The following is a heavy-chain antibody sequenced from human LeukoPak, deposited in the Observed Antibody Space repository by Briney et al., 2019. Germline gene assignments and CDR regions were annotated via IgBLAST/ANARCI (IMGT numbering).Heavy chain of an antibody. J-gene: IGHJ3*02. V-gene: IGHV1-46*01. D-gene: IGHD2-2*01. CDR1: GYTFTSYY. Sequence: ASVKVSCKASGYTFTSYYMHWVRQAPGQGLEWMGISNPSGGSTSYAQKFQGRVTMTRDTSTSTVYMELSSLRSEDTAVYYCARSCSSTSCSNDAFDIWGQGTMVTVSS. CDR3: ARSCSSTSCSNDAFDI. CDR2: SNPSGGST.